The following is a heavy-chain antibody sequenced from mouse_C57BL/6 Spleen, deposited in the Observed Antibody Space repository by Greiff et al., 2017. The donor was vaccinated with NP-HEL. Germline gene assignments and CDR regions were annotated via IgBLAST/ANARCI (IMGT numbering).Heavy chain of an antibody. D-gene: IGHD1-1*02. J-gene: IGHJ4*01. V-gene: IGHV1-42*01. CDR3: ARSTMGAMDY. CDR1: GYSFTGYY. Sequence: VQLKESGPELVKPGASVKISCKASGYSFTGYYMNWVKQSPEKSLEWIGEINPSTGGTTYNQKFKAKATLTVDKSSSTAYMQLKSLTSEDSAVYYCARSTMGAMDYWGQGTSVTVSS. CDR2: INPSTGGT.